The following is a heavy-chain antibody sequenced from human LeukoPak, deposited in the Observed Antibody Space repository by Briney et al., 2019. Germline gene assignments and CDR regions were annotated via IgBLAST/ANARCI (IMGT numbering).Heavy chain of an antibody. J-gene: IGHJ6*02. D-gene: IGHD3-22*01. Sequence: GGSLRLSCAASGFTFSSYWMSWVRQAPGKGLEWVANIKQDGSEKYYVDSVKGRFTISRDNAKNSLYLQMNSLRAEDTALYYCAKDMGPPQRDYDSSGYYTSYYYGMDVWGQGTTVTVSS. CDR1: GFTFSSYW. CDR2: IKQDGSEK. CDR3: AKDMGPPQRDYDSSGYYTSYYYGMDV. V-gene: IGHV3-7*03.